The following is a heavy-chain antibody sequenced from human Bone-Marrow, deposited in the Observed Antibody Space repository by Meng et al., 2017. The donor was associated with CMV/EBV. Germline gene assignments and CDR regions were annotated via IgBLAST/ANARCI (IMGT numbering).Heavy chain of an antibody. CDR2: IGTAGDT. CDR1: GFNFNTYW. CDR3: ARARYCSGGSCDYAFDI. D-gene: IGHD2-15*01. V-gene: IGHV3-13*01. Sequence: GGSLRLSCAASGFNFNTYWMSWVRQAPGKGLEWVSAIGTAGDTYYPGSVKGRFTISRENAKNSLYLQMNSLRAGDTAVYYCARARYCSGGSCDYAFDIWGQGTMVTVSS. J-gene: IGHJ3*02.